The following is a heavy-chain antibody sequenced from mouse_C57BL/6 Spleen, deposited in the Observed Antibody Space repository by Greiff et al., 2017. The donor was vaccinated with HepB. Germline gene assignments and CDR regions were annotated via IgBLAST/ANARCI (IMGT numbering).Heavy chain of an antibody. CDR2: INPNNGGT. CDR3: ARLVLRGYFDY. D-gene: IGHD1-1*01. Sequence: EVKLQQSGPELVKPGASVKIPCKASGYTFTDYNMDWVKQSHGKSLEWIGDINPNNGGTIYNQKFKGKATLTVDKSSSTAYMELRSLTSEDTAVYYCARLVLRGYFDYWGQGTTLTVSS. V-gene: IGHV1-18*01. CDR1: GYTFTDYN. J-gene: IGHJ2*01.